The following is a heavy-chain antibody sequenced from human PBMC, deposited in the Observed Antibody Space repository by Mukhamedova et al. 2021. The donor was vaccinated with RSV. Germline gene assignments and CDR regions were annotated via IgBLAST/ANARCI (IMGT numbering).Heavy chain of an antibody. CDR3: VKPLWYSCGRIFDY. Sequence: VSAISGSGGSTYSADSVKGRFTISRDNSKNRLYLQMNSLRAEDTAVYYFVKPLWYSCGRIFDYSGSETLITLPS. CDR2: ISGSGGST. V-gene: IGHV3-23*01. J-gene: IGHJ4*02. D-gene: IGHD6-19*01.